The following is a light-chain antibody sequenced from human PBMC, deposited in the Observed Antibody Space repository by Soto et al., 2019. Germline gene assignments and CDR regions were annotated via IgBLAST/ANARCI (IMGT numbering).Light chain of an antibody. Sequence: QSALTQPASVAGSPGQSITISCTGTNSDIGRYNYVSWYQQHPGKAPKLMIFEVTNRPSGVSNRFSGSKSANTASLTISGLQAEDEADYYCSPYTYSGTIFGGGTKLTVL. J-gene: IGLJ2*01. CDR3: SPYTYSGTI. CDR2: EVT. V-gene: IGLV2-14*03. CDR1: NSDIGRYNY.